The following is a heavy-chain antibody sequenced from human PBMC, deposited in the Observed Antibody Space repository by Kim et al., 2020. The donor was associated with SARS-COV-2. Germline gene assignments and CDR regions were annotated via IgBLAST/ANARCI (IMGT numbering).Heavy chain of an antibody. CDR3: ARGHNRPYGPYDSSGYYYGMDV. Sequence: ASVKVSCKASGYTFTSYGISWVRQAPGQGLEWMGWISAYNGNTNYAQKLQGRVTMTTDTSTSTAYMELRSLRSDDTAVYYCARGHNRPYGPYDSSGYYYGMDVWGQGTTVTVSS. J-gene: IGHJ6*02. CDR1: GYTFTSYG. V-gene: IGHV1-18*01. D-gene: IGHD3-22*01. CDR2: ISAYNGNT.